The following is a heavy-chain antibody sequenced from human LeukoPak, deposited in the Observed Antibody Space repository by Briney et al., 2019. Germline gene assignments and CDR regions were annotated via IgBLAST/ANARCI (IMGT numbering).Heavy chain of an antibody. CDR1: GGSISSYY. Sequence: SETLSFTCTVSGGSISSYYWSWIRQPPGKGLEWIGYIYYSGSTNYNPSLKSRVTISVDTSKNQFSLKLSSVTAADTAVYYCARYRTQTMVRGVYYYYYMDVWGKGTTVTISS. CDR2: IYYSGST. J-gene: IGHJ6*03. V-gene: IGHV4-59*01. CDR3: ARYRTQTMVRGVYYYYYMDV. D-gene: IGHD3-10*01.